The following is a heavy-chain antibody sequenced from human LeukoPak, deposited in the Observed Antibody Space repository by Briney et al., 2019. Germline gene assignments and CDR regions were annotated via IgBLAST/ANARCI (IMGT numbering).Heavy chain of an antibody. V-gene: IGHV3-23*01. CDR1: GFTFSAYG. D-gene: IGHD4-17*01. CDR3: AKDNYGGIFAS. Sequence: PGGSLRLSCAASGFTFSAYGMSWVRQAPGKGLGWVSHISDTVRDTWYANSVKGRFIISRDNSRDTVYLQMSSLRPEDTALYFCAKDNYGGIFASWGQGTLVTVSS. CDR2: ISDTVRDT. J-gene: IGHJ4*02.